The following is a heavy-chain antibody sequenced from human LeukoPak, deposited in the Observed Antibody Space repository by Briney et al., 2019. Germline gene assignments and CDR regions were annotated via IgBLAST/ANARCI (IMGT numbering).Heavy chain of an antibody. J-gene: IGHJ4*02. CDR1: GFTFTNYP. CDR3: ARGVHALGY. CDR2: ISYDGTKQ. Sequence: GGSLRLSCEASGFTFTNYPMFWVRLAPAKGLEWVSSISYDGTKQNYTNSVKGRFTISRDNSRNMLFLQMNSLRPEDTAVYYCARGVHALGYWGQGALVIVSS. V-gene: IGHV3-30-3*01. D-gene: IGHD2-2*01.